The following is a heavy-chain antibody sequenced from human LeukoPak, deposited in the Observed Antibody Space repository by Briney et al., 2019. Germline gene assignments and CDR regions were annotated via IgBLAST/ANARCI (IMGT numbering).Heavy chain of an antibody. Sequence: GGSLRLSCAASGFTFNSYWMNWVRQAPGKGLEWVANIKRDGSEKYYVDSVKGRFTISRDNAKNSLDLQMNSLRVEDTAVYYCARLGPASSGWPESFDYWGQGTLVTVSS. V-gene: IGHV3-7*03. CDR3: ARLGPASSGWPESFDY. CDR1: GFTFNSYW. CDR2: IKRDGSEK. J-gene: IGHJ4*02. D-gene: IGHD6-19*01.